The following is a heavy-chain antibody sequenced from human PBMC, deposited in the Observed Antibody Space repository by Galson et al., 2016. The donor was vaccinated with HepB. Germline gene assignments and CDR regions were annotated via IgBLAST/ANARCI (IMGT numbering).Heavy chain of an antibody. CDR1: GFTFSSYA. D-gene: IGHD1-20*01. CDR2: ISGSGRIT. CDR3: AKEAVTGTTTFFDF. J-gene: IGHJ4*02. V-gene: IGHV3-23*01. Sequence: SLRLSCAASGFTFSSYAMSWVRQAPGKGLKWVSTISGSGRITYYADSVRGRFSISRGNSKNTLFLQLNSLRAEDTAVYYCAKEAVTGTTTFFDFWGQGALVTVSS.